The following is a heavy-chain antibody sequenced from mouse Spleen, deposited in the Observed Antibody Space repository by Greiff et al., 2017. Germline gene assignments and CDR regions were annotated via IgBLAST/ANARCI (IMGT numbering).Heavy chain of an antibody. V-gene: IGHV1-54*01. CDR3: ARENYDGSYGDY. J-gene: IGHJ2*01. Sequence: QVQLKESGAELVRPGTSVKVSCKASGYAFTNYLIEWVKQRPGQGLEWIGVINPGSGGTNYNEKFKGKATLTADKSSSTAYMQLSSLTSEDSAVYFCARENYDGSYGDYWGQGTTLTVSS. CDR1: GYAFTNYL. D-gene: IGHD1-1*02. CDR2: INPGSGGT.